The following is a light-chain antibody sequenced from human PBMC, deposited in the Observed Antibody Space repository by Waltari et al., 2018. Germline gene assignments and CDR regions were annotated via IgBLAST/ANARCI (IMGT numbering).Light chain of an antibody. Sequence: QSVLTQPPSASATPGQRVTIPCSGTRSHPGSTSLYWYHQPPGTAPKLLIHRNHERPSRVPDRFSASKYGTSASLVISELRSEDEGIYYCASWDESHYVFGPGTTVTVL. CDR2: RNH. CDR1: RSHPGSTS. V-gene: IGLV1-47*01. J-gene: IGLJ1*01. CDR3: ASWDESHYV.